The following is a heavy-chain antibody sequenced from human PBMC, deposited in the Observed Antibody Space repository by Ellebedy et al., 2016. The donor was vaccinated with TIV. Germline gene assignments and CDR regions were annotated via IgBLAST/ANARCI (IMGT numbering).Heavy chain of an antibody. Sequence: AASVKVSCKASGGTFSSYAISWVRQAPGQGLEWMGRIMPILGIANYAQKFQGRVTITADKSTSTVYMELRSLRSEDTAVYYCATEPPQDRGVITFWGQGTLVTVYS. CDR3: ATEPPQDRGVITF. D-gene: IGHD3-10*01. CDR1: GGTFSSYA. J-gene: IGHJ4*02. CDR2: IMPILGIA. V-gene: IGHV1-69*04.